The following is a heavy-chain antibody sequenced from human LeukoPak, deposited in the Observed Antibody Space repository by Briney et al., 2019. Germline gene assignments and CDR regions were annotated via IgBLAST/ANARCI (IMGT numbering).Heavy chain of an antibody. D-gene: IGHD4-11*01. CDR1: GFTFSSYA. J-gene: IGHJ4*02. V-gene: IGHV3-23*01. CDR2: ISGSGGST. Sequence: PGGSLRLSCAASGFTFSSYAMSWVRQAPGKGLEWVSAISGSGGSTYYADSVKDRFTISRDNSKNTLYLQMNSLRAEDTAVYYCAKVQVYSNYGTLDYWGQGTLVTVSS. CDR3: AKVQVYSNYGTLDY.